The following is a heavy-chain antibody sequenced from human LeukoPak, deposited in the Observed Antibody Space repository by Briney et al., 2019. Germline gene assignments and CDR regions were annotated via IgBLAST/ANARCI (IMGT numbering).Heavy chain of an antibody. J-gene: IGHJ5*02. CDR2: IIPIFGTA. Sequence: SVKVSCKASGGTFSSYAISWVRQAPGQGLEWMGGIIPIFGTANYAQKFQGRVTITADESTSTAYMELSSLRSEDTAVYYCARGGGGYSNNWFDPWGQGTLVTASS. CDR1: GGTFSSYA. CDR3: ARGGGGYSNNWFDP. D-gene: IGHD1-26*01. V-gene: IGHV1-69*13.